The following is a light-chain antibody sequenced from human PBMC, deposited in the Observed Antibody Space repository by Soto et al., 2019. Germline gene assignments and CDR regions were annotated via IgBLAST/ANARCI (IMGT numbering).Light chain of an antibody. V-gene: IGKV3D-15*01. CDR3: QQYNNWPPIT. CDR1: QSVSSY. Sequence: IVLTQSPSTLSVSTGERATLSCRASQSVSSYLAWYQQKPGQAPRLLIYDASNRATGIPARFSGSGSGTEFTLTISSLQSEDFAVYYCQQYNNWPPITFGQGTRLEI. J-gene: IGKJ5*01. CDR2: DAS.